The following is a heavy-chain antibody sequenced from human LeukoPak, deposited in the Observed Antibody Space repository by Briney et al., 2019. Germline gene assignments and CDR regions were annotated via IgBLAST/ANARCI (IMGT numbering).Heavy chain of an antibody. CDR2: IYPGDSDT. CDR1: GYSFTSYW. D-gene: IGHD6-19*01. J-gene: IGHJ4*02. CDR3: ARQNSGYSSGWYYFDY. Sequence: GESLKISCKGSGYSFTSYWIGWVRQMPGKGLEWMGIIYPGDSDTRYSPSFQGQVTISADKSISTAYLQWSSLKASDTAMYYCARQNSGYSSGWYYFDYWGQGTLSPSPQ. V-gene: IGHV5-51*01.